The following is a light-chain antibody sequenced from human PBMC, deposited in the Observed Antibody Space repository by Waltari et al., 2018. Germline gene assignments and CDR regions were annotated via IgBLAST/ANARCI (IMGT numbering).Light chain of an antibody. J-gene: IGLJ1*01. CDR1: SSDVGGYNY. Sequence: HSALPQPASVSGSPGQSITISSPGTSSDVGGYNYVSWYQRHPGKAPKLMIYDVSKRPPGVSNRFSGSKSGNTASLTISGLQAEDEADYYCCSYAGSSTYVFGTGTKVTVL. CDR3: CSYAGSSTYV. V-gene: IGLV2-23*02. CDR2: DVS.